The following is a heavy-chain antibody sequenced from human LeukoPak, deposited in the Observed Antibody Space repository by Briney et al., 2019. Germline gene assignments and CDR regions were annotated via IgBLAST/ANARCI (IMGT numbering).Heavy chain of an antibody. CDR1: GGSISNYY. J-gene: IGHJ5*02. D-gene: IGHD5-18*01. Sequence: PSETLSLTCNVSGGSISNYYWSWIRQPAGKGLEWIGRFYARGNTNYNPSLKSRVTISVDTSKNQFSLKLSSVTAADTAVYYCARGLRGYSYGYFDWFDPWGQGTLVTVSS. CDR2: FYARGNT. CDR3: ARGLRGYSYGYFDWFDP. V-gene: IGHV4-4*07.